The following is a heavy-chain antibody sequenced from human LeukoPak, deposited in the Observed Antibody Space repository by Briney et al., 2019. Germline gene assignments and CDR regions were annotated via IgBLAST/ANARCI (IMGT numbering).Heavy chain of an antibody. D-gene: IGHD3-10*01. CDR2: INHSGST. J-gene: IGHJ6*03. CDR3: AVRRSVFSDYYMDV. Sequence: PSETLSLTCAVYGESLSGYYWSWIRQPPGKGLEWIGEINHSGSTNYNPSLKSRVTISGDTSKNQFSLKLSSVTAADTAVYYCAVRRSVFSDYYMDVWGKGTTVTISS. V-gene: IGHV4-34*01. CDR1: GESLSGYY.